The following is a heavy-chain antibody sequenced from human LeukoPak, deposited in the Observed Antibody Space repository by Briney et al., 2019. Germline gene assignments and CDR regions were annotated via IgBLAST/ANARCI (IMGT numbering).Heavy chain of an antibody. CDR3: ARAPTYGGKGPPSAFDI. Sequence: GASVKVSCKTSGYTFTGYYIHWVRQAPGQGLEWMGWINPNSGGTNYAQKFQGRVTMTRDTSISTAYMELSRLRSDDTAVYYCARAPTYGGKGPPSAFDIWGQGTMVTVSS. J-gene: IGHJ3*02. CDR2: INPNSGGT. V-gene: IGHV1-2*02. D-gene: IGHD4-23*01. CDR1: GYTFTGYY.